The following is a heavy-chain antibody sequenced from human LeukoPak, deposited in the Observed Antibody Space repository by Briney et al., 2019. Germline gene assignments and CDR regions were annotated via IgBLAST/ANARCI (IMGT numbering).Heavy chain of an antibody. D-gene: IGHD5-12*01. CDR2: TSYDGSNK. Sequence: GGSLRLSCAASGFTFSSYAMHWVRQAPGKGLEWVAVTSYDGSNKYYADSVKGRFTISRDNSKNTLYLQMNSLRAEDTAVYYCARDIVATIGGGHFDYWGQGTLVTVSS. J-gene: IGHJ4*02. V-gene: IGHV3-30*04. CDR1: GFTFSSYA. CDR3: ARDIVATIGGGHFDY.